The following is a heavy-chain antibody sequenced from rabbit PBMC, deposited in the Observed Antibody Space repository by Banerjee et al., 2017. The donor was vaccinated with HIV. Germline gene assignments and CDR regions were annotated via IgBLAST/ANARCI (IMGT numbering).Heavy chain of an antibody. CDR3: ARGSLVSGNDL. D-gene: IGHD1-1*01. CDR2: INIGGRT. V-gene: IGHV1S29*01. CDR1: GFDLSSHG. Sequence: QEQLVESGGGLVQPGGSLKLSCKASGFDLSSHGVSWVRQAPGEGLEYIGFINIGGRTYYASWVNGRLSISRENTQNTVSLQMYSLTAADTATYFCARGSLVSGNDLWGPGTLVTVS. J-gene: IGHJ2*01.